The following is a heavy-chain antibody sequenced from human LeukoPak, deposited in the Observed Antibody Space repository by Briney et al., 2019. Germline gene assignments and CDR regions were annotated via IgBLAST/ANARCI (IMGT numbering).Heavy chain of an antibody. CDR3: ARKYCSTTSCLFDN. Sequence: GGSLRLSCAASGFTFSSYEMNWVRQAPGKGLQWVSDISISGTTIYYADSVKGRFTITRDNAKKSLYLQMNSLRAEDTAVYYCARKYCSTTSCLFDNWGQGTLVTVYS. V-gene: IGHV3-48*03. J-gene: IGHJ4*02. CDR1: GFTFSSYE. CDR2: ISISGTTI. D-gene: IGHD2-2*01.